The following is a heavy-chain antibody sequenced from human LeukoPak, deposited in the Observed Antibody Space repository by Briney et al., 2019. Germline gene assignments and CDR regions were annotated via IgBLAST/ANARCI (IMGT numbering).Heavy chain of an antibody. CDR3: ARSVVVAADNWFDP. CDR1: GGSISGFY. CDR2: INHSGST. Sequence: SETLSLTCTVSGGSISGFYWSWIRQPPGKGLEWIGEINHSGSTNYNPSLKSRVTISVDTSKNQFSLKLSSVTAADTAVYYCARSVVVAADNWFDPWGQGTLVTVSS. D-gene: IGHD2-15*01. V-gene: IGHV4-34*01. J-gene: IGHJ5*02.